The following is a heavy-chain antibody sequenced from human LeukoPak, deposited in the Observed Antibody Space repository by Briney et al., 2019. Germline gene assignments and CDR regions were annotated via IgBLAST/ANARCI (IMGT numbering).Heavy chain of an antibody. J-gene: IGHJ4*02. D-gene: IGHD3-22*01. V-gene: IGHV3-21*01. CDR2: ISSSSSYI. Sequence: PGGSLRLSCAASGFTFSSYSMNWVRQAPGKGLEWVSSISSSSSYIYYADSVKGRFTISRDNAKNSLYLQMNSLRAEDTAVYYCASPQRPFRSSGYSFDYWGQGTLVTVSS. CDR3: ASPQRPFRSSGYSFDY. CDR1: GFTFSSYS.